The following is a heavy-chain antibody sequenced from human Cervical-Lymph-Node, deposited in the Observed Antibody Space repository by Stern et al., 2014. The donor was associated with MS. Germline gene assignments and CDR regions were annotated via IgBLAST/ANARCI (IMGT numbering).Heavy chain of an antibody. Sequence: VQLVESGGALVKPGGSLRLSCAASGFIFSDYYMSWIRQAPGKGLEWVSHISNSGSSIRYAQSVKGRFTIARDNAKNSLVLQMNSLRPEDTPVYYWARDYRLNLWGRGTLVTVSS. J-gene: IGHJ5*02. CDR1: GFIFSDYY. V-gene: IGHV3-11*01. CDR2: ISNSGSSI. CDR3: ARDYRLNL.